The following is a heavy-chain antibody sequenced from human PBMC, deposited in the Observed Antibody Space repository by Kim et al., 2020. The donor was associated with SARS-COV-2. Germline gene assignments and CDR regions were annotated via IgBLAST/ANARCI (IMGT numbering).Heavy chain of an antibody. Sequence: YYANSVKGRFTISRDNSKNTLYLQMGSLRAEDMAVYYCAREGIAVAGSFDYWGQGTLVTVSS. D-gene: IGHD6-19*01. CDR3: AREGIAVAGSFDY. J-gene: IGHJ4*02. V-gene: IGHV3-64*01.